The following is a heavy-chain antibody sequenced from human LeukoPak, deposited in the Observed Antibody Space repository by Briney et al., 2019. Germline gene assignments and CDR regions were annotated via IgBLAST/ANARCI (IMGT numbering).Heavy chain of an antibody. CDR1: GGSISGYF. Sequence: SETLSLTCTVSGGSISGYFWSWIRQPPGKGLEWIGSIYYSGSTYHNPSLKSRVTISVDTSKNQFSLKLSSVTAADTAVYYCARVRPGPGIAGRNWFDPWGQGTLVTVSS. CDR2: IYYSGST. J-gene: IGHJ5*02. D-gene: IGHD6-13*01. CDR3: ARVRPGPGIAGRNWFDP. V-gene: IGHV4-39*07.